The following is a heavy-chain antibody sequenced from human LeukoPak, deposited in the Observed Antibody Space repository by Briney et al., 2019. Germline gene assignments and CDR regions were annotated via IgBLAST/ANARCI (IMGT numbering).Heavy chain of an antibody. CDR3: AREDNWNALDY. J-gene: IGHJ4*02. CDR2: INPYSGVT. D-gene: IGHD1-1*01. CDR1: GYTFTDYY. Sequence: ASVKASCKASGYTFTDYYMHWVRQAPGQGLEWMGWINPYSGVTNYPQKFQGRVSMTRGTSISTAYMELSRLRYDDTAVYYCAREDNWNALDYWGQGTLVTVSS. V-gene: IGHV1-2*02.